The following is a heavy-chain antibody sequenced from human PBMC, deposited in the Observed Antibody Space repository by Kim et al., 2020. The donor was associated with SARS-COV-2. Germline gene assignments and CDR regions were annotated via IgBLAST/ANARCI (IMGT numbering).Heavy chain of an antibody. V-gene: IGHV4-31*03. CDR2: IYYSGST. Sequence: SETLSLTCTVSGGSISSGGYYWSWIRQHPGKGLEWIGYIYYSGSTYYNPSLKSRVTISVDTSKNQFSLKLSSVTAADTAVYYCARDSRSKLYYYDSSGYYYEGGFDYWGQGTLVTVSS. J-gene: IGHJ4*02. D-gene: IGHD3-22*01. CDR3: ARDSRSKLYYYDSSGYYYEGGFDY. CDR1: GGSISSGGYY.